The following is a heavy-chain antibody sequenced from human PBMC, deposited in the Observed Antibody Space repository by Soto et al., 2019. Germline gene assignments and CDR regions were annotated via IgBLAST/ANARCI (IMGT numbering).Heavy chain of an antibody. D-gene: IGHD5-18*01. Sequence: GESLKISCQGSGCNFSTYWIAWVRQMPGKGLEWMGIIYPDDSDTRYSPSFKGQVTMSADKSISTAYLQWSSLKASDTALYYCARQQSAVVTAPSVHWGQGTLVTVSS. CDR3: ARQQSAVVTAPSVH. V-gene: IGHV5-51*01. J-gene: IGHJ4*02. CDR1: GCNFSTYW. CDR2: IYPDDSDT.